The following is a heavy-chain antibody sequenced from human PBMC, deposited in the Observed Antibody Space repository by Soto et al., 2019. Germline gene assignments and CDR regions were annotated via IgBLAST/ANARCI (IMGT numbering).Heavy chain of an antibody. CDR2: ISGSGGST. V-gene: IGHV3-23*01. CDR3: AKGRSGSYGLYNWSDP. J-gene: IGHJ5*02. CDR1: GFTFSNYA. Sequence: GGSLRLSCAASGFTFSNYAMNWVRQAPGKGLEWVSIISGSGGSTYYADSVKGRFTISRDNSKNTLYLQMNSLRAEDTAVYYCAKGRSGSYGLYNWSDPRGQGTLVTVSS. D-gene: IGHD1-26*01.